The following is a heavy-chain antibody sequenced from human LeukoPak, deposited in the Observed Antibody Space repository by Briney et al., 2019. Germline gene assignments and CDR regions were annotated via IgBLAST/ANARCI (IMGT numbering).Heavy chain of an antibody. CDR2: INAGNGNT. CDR3: AKETPNTGWFDP. J-gene: IGHJ5*02. Sequence: GASVKVSCKASGYTSTSYAMHWVRQAPGQRLEWMGWINAGNGNTKYSQKFQGRVTITRDTSASTVYMELSSLRSEDTAIYYCAKETPNTGWFDPWGQGTLVTVSS. D-gene: IGHD1-14*01. CDR1: GYTSTSYA. V-gene: IGHV1-3*01.